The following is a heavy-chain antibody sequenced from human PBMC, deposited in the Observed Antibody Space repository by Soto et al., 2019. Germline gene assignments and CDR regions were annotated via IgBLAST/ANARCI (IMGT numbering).Heavy chain of an antibody. D-gene: IGHD3-10*01. CDR1: GGSISSGGYS. CDR2: IYHSGST. Sequence: SETLSLTCAVSGGSISSGGYSWSWIRQPPGKGLEWIGYIYHSGSTYYNPSLKSRVTISVDRSKNQFSLKLSSVTAADTAVYYCARAEGVWTGFDYWGQGTLVTVPQ. J-gene: IGHJ4*02. CDR3: ARAEGVWTGFDY. V-gene: IGHV4-30-2*01.